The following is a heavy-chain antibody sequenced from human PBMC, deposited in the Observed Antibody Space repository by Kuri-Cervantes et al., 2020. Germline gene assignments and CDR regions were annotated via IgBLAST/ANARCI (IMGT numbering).Heavy chain of an antibody. CDR2: INPNSGGT. V-gene: IGHV1-2*02. D-gene: IGHD3-10*01. CDR3: ARVKSNYYYGSGSHYYYYGMDV. CDR1: GYTFTGYY. Sequence: ASVKVSCKASGYTFTGYYMHWVRQAPGQGLEWMGWINPNSGGTNYAQKFQGRVTMTRDTSISTAYMELSRLRSDDTAMYYCARVKSNYYYGSGSHYYYYGMDVWGQGTTVTVSS. J-gene: IGHJ6*02.